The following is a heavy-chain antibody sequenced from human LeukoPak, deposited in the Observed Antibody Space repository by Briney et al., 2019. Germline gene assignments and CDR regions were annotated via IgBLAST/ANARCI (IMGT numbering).Heavy chain of an antibody. J-gene: IGHJ3*02. CDR1: GGSISGYY. CDR2: IYYSGST. Sequence: PSETLSLTCTVAGGSISGYYLSWIRQPPGKGLEWIGYIYYSGSTNYNPSLKSRLTISIDTSDNQFSLKLSSVTAAHTAVYDCAREYSSSSGRRAFDIWGQGTMVTVSS. V-gene: IGHV4-59*08. D-gene: IGHD6-6*01. CDR3: AREYSSSSGRRAFDI.